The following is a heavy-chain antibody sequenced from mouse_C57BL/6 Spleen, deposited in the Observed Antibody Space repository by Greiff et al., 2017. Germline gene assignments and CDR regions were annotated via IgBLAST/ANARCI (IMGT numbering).Heavy chain of an antibody. CDR1: GYAFTNYL. CDR2: INPGSGGT. D-gene: IGHD2-2*01. J-gene: IGHJ3*01. CDR3: ARGGGYDEAWFAD. V-gene: IGHV1-54*01. Sequence: QVQLQQSGAELVRPGTSVKVSCKASGYAFTNYLIEWVKQRPGQGLEWIGVINPGSGGTNYNEKFKGKATLTADKSSSTAYMQLSSLTSEDSAVYCCARGGGYDEAWFADWGQGTLVTVSA.